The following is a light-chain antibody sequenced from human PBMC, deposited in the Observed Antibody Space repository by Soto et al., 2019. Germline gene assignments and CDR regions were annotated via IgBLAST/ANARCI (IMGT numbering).Light chain of an antibody. Sequence: QSVLTQPPSVSGAPGQRVTISCTGSSSNIGAGYDVHWYQQLPGTAPKVLIYGNNNRPSGVPDRFSGSKSGTSASLAITGLQAEDEADYYCQSYDISLSGVVFGGGTKLT. CDR2: GNN. CDR3: QSYDISLSGVV. V-gene: IGLV1-40*01. CDR1: SSNIGAGYD. J-gene: IGLJ2*01.